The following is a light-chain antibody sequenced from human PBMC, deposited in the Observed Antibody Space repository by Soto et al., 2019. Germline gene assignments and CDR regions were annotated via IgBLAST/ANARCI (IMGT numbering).Light chain of an antibody. CDR1: QSVLYSSNNKNY. V-gene: IGKV4-1*01. CDR2: WAS. J-gene: IGKJ2*01. CDR3: QQYESTPPT. Sequence: DIVMTQSPDSLAVSLGERATINCKSSQSVLYSSNNKNYLAWYQQRPGQPPKLLIYWASTRESGVPDRFSGSGSGTDFSLTITSLQAEDVAVYYFQQYESTPPTFGQGNKLEI.